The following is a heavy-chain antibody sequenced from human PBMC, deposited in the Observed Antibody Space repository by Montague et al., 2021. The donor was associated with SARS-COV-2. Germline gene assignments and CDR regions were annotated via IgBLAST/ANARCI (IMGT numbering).Heavy chain of an antibody. Sequence: SETLSLTCAVYGGSFSGYYWSWIRQPPGKGLEWIGEINHSGSTNYNPSLKSRVTISVDTSKNQFSLQLDSVTPEDTAVYYCARGDGLGPYTGYAFDIWGQGTLVTVSS. D-gene: IGHD3-16*01. CDR1: GGSFSGYY. J-gene: IGHJ3*02. CDR2: INHSGST. CDR3: ARGDGLGPYTGYAFDI. V-gene: IGHV4-34*01.